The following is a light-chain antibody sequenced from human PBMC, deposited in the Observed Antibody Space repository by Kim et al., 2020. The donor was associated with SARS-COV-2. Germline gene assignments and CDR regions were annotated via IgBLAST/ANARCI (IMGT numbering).Light chain of an antibody. J-gene: IGLJ3*02. Sequence: QSALTQPASVSGYPEQSITISCTGISSDVGGYDYVYWYQQHPGKAPKLMIYAVTKRPSGVSNRFTGSKSGTTASLTISGLQAEDEADYYCSSYTTSSTWVFGAGTQLTVL. CDR2: AVT. V-gene: IGLV2-14*03. CDR1: SSDVGGYDY. CDR3: SSYTTSSTWV.